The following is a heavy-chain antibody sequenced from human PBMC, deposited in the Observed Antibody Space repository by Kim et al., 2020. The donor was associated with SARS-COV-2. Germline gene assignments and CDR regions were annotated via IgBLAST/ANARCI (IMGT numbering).Heavy chain of an antibody. Sequence: ASVKVSCKASGYTFTSYAMHWVRQAPGQRLEWMGWINAGNGNTKYSQKFQGRVTITRDTSASTAYMELSSLRSEDTAVYYCARGPRNGVWYEAAAVHNWFDPWGQGTLVTVSS. J-gene: IGHJ5*02. V-gene: IGHV1-3*01. D-gene: IGHD6-13*01. CDR3: ARGPRNGVWYEAAAVHNWFDP. CDR2: INAGNGNT. CDR1: GYTFTSYA.